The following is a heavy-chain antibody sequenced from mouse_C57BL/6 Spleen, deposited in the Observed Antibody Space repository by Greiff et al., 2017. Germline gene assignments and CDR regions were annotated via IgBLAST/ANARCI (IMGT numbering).Heavy chain of an antibody. CDR3: ARREGDLPYYFDY. CDR2: IDPSDSYT. J-gene: IGHJ2*01. CDR1: GYTFTSYW. Sequence: QVQLQQPGAELVMPGASVKLSCKASGYTFTSYWMHWVKQRPGQGLEWIGEIDPSDSYTNYNQKFKGKSTLTVDKSSSTAYMQLSSLTSEDSAVYYCARREGDLPYYFDYWGQGTTLTVSS. D-gene: IGHD5-5*01. V-gene: IGHV1-69*01.